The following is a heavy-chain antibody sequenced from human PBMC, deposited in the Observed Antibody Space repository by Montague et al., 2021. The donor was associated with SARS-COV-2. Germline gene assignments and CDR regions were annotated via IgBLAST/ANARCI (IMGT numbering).Heavy chain of an antibody. CDR1: GASFSGYY. V-gene: IGHV4-34*12. J-gene: IGHJ6*02. CDR2: VIHSGTT. CDR3: ASGECFYYGSGNYYRSALDD. D-gene: IGHD3-10*01. Sequence: SETLSLTCHVYGASFSGYYWSWVRQSPGKGLEWIGEVIHSGTTNYNPSLKGRVTISIDSSNDRFSLRLTSLTAADTGVYYCASGECFYYGSGNYYRSALDDWGQGTTVTVSS.